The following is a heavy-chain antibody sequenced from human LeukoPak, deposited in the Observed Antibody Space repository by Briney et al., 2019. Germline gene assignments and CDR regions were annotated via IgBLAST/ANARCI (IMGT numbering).Heavy chain of an antibody. CDR1: GFTFSNAW. V-gene: IGHV3-15*01. Sequence: GGSLRLSCAASGFTFSNAWMSWVRQAPGKGLEWVGRMKSKTDGGTTDYAAPVKGRFTISRDDSKNTLYLQMNSLKTEDTAVYYCTTGPYVLDYWGQGTLVTVSS. CDR3: TTGPYVLDY. J-gene: IGHJ4*02. CDR2: MKSKTDGGTT. D-gene: IGHD3-16*01.